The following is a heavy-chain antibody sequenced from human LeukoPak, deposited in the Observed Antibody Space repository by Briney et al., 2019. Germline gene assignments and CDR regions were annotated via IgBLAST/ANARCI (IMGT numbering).Heavy chain of an antibody. CDR1: GGSISSSSYY. D-gene: IGHD3-22*01. CDR2: IYYSGST. Sequence: SETLSLTCTVSGGSISSSSYYWGWIRQPPGKGLEWIGSIYYSGSTYYNPSLKSRVTISVDTSKNQFSLKLSSVTAADTAVYYCARVKNYYDSGGYCYYFDYWGQGTLVTVSS. J-gene: IGHJ4*02. CDR3: ARVKNYYDSGGYCYYFDY. V-gene: IGHV4-39*07.